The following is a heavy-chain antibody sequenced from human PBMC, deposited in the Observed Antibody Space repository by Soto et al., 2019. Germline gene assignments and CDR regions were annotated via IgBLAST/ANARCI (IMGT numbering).Heavy chain of an antibody. CDR1: GGSISSSSYY. Sequence: QLQLQESGPGLVKPSETLSLTCTVSGGSISSSSYYWGWIRQPPGKGLEWIGSIYYSGSTYYNPSLKSRVTISVDTSKNPFSLKLSSVTAADTAVYYCARHEYYDFWSGYPVDYWGQGTLVTVSS. V-gene: IGHV4-39*01. CDR3: ARHEYYDFWSGYPVDY. J-gene: IGHJ4*02. CDR2: IYYSGST. D-gene: IGHD3-3*01.